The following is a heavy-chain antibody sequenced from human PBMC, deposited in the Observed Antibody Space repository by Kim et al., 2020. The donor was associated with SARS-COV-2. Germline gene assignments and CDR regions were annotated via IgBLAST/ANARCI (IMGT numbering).Heavy chain of an antibody. D-gene: IGHD3-16*01. CDR1: GYTFISYA. V-gene: IGHV1-3*04. CDR2: VNTGNGDT. J-gene: IGHJ4*02. CDR3: ARGGGDLRVFDY. Sequence: ASVKVSCKASGYTFISYAIHWVRQAPGQRLEWMGWVNTGNGDTRYSQNFQDRVTMTRDTSATTAYMELSSLESEDTAVYFCARGGGDLRVFDYWGQGTPVTVSS.